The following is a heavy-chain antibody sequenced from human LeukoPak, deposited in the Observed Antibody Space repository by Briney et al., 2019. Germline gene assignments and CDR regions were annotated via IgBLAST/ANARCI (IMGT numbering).Heavy chain of an antibody. Sequence: GGSLRLSCAASGFEFISYGMQWVRQAPGKGLVWVSRINTDGSSTSYADSVKGRFTVSRDNAKNTLFLQVNSLRAEDTAVYYCVSQQLAPPWGQGTLVTVSS. V-gene: IGHV3-74*01. CDR1: GFEFISYG. D-gene: IGHD5-24*01. J-gene: IGHJ5*02. CDR3: VSQQLAPP. CDR2: INTDGSST.